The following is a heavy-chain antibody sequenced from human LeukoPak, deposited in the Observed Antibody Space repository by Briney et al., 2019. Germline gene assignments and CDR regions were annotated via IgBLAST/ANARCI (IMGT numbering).Heavy chain of an antibody. V-gene: IGHV1-69*13. D-gene: IGHD6-13*01. CDR2: IIPIFGTA. CDR1: GYTFTSYS. CDR3: ARVIAAAGTDLYYYGMDV. Sequence: SVKVSCKASGYTFTSYSISWVRQAPGQGLEWMGGIIPIFGTANYAQKFQGRVTITADESMSTAYMELSSLRSEDTAVYYCARVIAAAGTDLYYYGMDVWGQGTTVTVSS. J-gene: IGHJ6*02.